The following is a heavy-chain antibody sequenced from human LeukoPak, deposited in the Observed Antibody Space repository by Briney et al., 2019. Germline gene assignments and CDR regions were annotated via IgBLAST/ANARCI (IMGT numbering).Heavy chain of an antibody. V-gene: IGHV3-30*18. Sequence: GGSLRLSCAASGFTFSSYGMHWVRQAPGKGLEWVAVISYDGSNKYYADSVKGRFTISRDNSKNTLYLQMNSLRAEDTAVYYCAKPLALLDDSSVGLDYWGQGTLVTVSS. D-gene: IGHD3-22*01. CDR3: AKPLALLDDSSVGLDY. CDR1: GFTFSSYG. CDR2: ISYDGSNK. J-gene: IGHJ4*02.